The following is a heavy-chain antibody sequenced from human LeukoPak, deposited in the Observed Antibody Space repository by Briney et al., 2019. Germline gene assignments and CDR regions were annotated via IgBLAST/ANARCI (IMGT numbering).Heavy chain of an antibody. CDR1: GFTFSSYW. CDR2: IKSKTDGGTT. J-gene: IGHJ4*02. D-gene: IGHD6-19*01. Sequence: SGGSLRLSCAASGFTFSSYWMSWVRQAPGKGLEWVGRIKSKTDGGTTDYAAPVKGRFTISRDDSKNTLNLQMNSLKTEDTAVYYCTPSIAVAGSLDYWGQGTLVTVSS. V-gene: IGHV3-15*01. CDR3: TPSIAVAGSLDY.